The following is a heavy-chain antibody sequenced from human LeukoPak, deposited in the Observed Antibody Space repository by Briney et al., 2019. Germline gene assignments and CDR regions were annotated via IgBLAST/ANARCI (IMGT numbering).Heavy chain of an antibody. Sequence: SETLSLTCTVTGGSISNYYWSWIRQPPGKGLEWIGYISYSGSTNNNPSLKSRATISVDTSKNQFSLKLSSVTAADTAVYYCARFYYGSGSYPRWGQGTLVTVSS. D-gene: IGHD3-10*01. CDR2: ISYSGST. CDR1: GGSISNYY. CDR3: ARFYYGSGSYPR. V-gene: IGHV4-59*12. J-gene: IGHJ4*02.